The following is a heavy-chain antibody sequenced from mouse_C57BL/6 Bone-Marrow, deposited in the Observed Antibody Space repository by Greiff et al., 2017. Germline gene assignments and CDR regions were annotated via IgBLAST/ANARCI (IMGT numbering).Heavy chain of an antibody. J-gene: IGHJ1*03. CDR2: IYPGDGGT. CDR3: ARGENDYGSFYWYFDV. D-gene: IGHD1-1*01. Sequence: QVQLKESGPELVKPGASVKISCKASGYAFSSSWMNWVKQRPGKGLEWIGRIYPGDGGTNYNGKFKGKATLTADKSSSTAYMQLSSLTSEDSAVSFCARGENDYGSFYWYFDVWGTGTTVTVSS. V-gene: IGHV1-82*01. CDR1: GYAFSSSW.